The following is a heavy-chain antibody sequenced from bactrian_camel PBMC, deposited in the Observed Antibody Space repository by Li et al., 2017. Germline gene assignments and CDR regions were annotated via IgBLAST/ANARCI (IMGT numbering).Heavy chain of an antibody. D-gene: IGHD7*01. V-gene: IGHV3S1*01. CDR2: FDDDVGDG. CDR1: GSLTSRYC. J-gene: IGHJ4*01. CDR3: ATNRAVPTTCGWWLEDRNND. Sequence: HVQLVESGGGSVQAGGSLRFSCTFGSLTSRYCMAWFRQAPGKEREGVATFDDDVGDGYVESVKGRFTISQDRTKNTVYLQMNDLESDDSAVYYCATNRAVPTTCGWWLEDRNNDWGQGTQVTVS.